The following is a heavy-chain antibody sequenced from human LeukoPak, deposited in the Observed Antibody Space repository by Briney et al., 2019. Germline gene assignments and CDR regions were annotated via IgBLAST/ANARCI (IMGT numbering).Heavy chain of an antibody. V-gene: IGHV1-3*01. CDR1: GYTFTSYA. CDR3: AVDYYGSGSYYNY. CDR2: INAGNGNT. Sequence: ASVKVSCKASGYTFTSYAMHWVRQAPGQRLEWMGCINAGNGNTKYSQKFQGRVTITRDTSASTAYMELSSLRSEDTAVYYCAVDYYGSGSYYNYWGQGTLVTVSS. J-gene: IGHJ4*02. D-gene: IGHD3-10*01.